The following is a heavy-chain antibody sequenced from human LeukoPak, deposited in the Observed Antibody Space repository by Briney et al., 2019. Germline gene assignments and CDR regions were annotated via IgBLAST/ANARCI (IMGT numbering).Heavy chain of an antibody. V-gene: IGHV3-74*01. CDR3: ATDSYVSGSYYRLFY. CDR2: INSDGGTT. CDR1: GFTFGTYW. D-gene: IGHD3-10*01. J-gene: IGHJ4*02. Sequence: GGSLRLSCGASGFTFGTYWIHWVRQAPGKGLVWVSGINSDGGTTTYADSVKGRFTISRDNAKNTLYLQMNNLRAEDTAIYYCATDSYVSGSYYRLFYWGQGTLVTVSS.